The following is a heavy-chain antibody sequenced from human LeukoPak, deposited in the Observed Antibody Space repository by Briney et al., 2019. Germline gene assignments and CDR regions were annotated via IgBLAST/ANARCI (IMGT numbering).Heavy chain of an antibody. Sequence: PGVSLRLSCAASGFTVSSNYMSWVRQAPGKGLEWVSAISGSGGSTYYADSVKGRFTISRDNSKNTLYLQMNSLRAEDTAVYYCAKDQEVVVITSDPPPFDYWGQGTLVTVSS. V-gene: IGHV3-23*01. D-gene: IGHD3-22*01. CDR3: AKDQEVVVITSDPPPFDY. CDR1: GFTVSSNY. CDR2: ISGSGGST. J-gene: IGHJ4*02.